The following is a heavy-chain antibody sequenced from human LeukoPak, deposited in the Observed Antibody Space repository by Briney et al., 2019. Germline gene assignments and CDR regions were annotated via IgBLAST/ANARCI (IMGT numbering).Heavy chain of an antibody. J-gene: IGHJ4*02. Sequence: SETLSLTCAVSGGSISSGGYSWSWIRQPPGKGLEWIGYIYHSGSTYYNPSLKGRVTISVDRPKNQFSLKLSSVTAADTAVYYCARVVPVLGYFDYWGQGTLVTVSS. V-gene: IGHV4-30-2*01. CDR2: IYHSGST. CDR1: GGSISSGGYS. D-gene: IGHD3-16*01. CDR3: ARVVPVLGYFDY.